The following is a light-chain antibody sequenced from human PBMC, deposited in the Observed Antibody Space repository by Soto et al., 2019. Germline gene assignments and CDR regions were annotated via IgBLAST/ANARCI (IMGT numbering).Light chain of an antibody. V-gene: IGKV3-15*01. CDR1: QSVSSN. CDR3: QQYNNWPDT. Sequence: EIVMTQSPATLSVSPGERATLSCRASQSVSSNLAWYQQKPGQAPRLLIYGASTRATGIPARFSGSGSGTEFTLTISSLQSEDFAVYYCQQYNNWPDTFG. J-gene: IGKJ5*01. CDR2: GAS.